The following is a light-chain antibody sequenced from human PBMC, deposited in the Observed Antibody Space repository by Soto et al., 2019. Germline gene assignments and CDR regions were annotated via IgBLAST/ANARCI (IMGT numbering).Light chain of an antibody. CDR1: QSLEYSDGNTY. J-gene: IGKJ2*01. Sequence: EVVMTQSPLSLPVTLGQPASISCRSSQSLEYSDGNTYFNWFHQRPGQSPRRLIYKVSNRDSGVPDRFSGSGSGTDFTLKSSRVDAEDVGDYFCMQAVRGPYTFGQGTKLEIK. V-gene: IGKV2-30*01. CDR3: MQAVRGPYT. CDR2: KVS.